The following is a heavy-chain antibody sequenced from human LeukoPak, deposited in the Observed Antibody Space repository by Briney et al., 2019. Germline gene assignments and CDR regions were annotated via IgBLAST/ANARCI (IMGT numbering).Heavy chain of an antibody. J-gene: IGHJ4*02. CDR3: ARYYCSGGSCDSTFDY. CDR2: IIPIFGTA. CDR1: GGTFSSYA. Sequence: GASVKVSCKASGGTFSSYAISWVRQAPGQGLEWMGGIIPIFGTANYAQKFQGRVTITADESTSTAYMELSCLRSEDTAVYYCARYYCSGGSCDSTFDYWGQGTLVTVPS. D-gene: IGHD2-15*01. V-gene: IGHV1-69*01.